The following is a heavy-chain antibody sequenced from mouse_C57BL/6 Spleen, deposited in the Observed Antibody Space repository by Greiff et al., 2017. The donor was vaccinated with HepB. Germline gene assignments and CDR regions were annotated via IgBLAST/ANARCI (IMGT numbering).Heavy chain of an antibody. J-gene: IGHJ2*01. CDR2: IDPETGGT. V-gene: IGHV1-15*01. CDR1: GYTFTDYD. D-gene: IGHD2-3*01. CDR3: TSRMYDGCYGY. Sequence: QVQLQQSGAELVRPGASVTLSCKASGYTFTDYDMHWVKQTPVHGLEWIGAIDPETGGTAYNQKFKGKAILTADKSSSTAYMELRSLTSEDSAVYYCTSRMYDGCYGYWGQGTTRTVSS.